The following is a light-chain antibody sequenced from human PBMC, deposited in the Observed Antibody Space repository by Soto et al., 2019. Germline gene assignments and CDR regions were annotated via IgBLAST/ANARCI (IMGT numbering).Light chain of an antibody. Sequence: QSVLTQPASVSGSPGQSITISCTGTSSDVGGYNYVSWYQQNPGKAPKLMIYDVNNRPSGVSYRFSGSKSGNTASLTISGLQAEYEADYYCSSYTSSSTRVFGTGTKVTVL. V-gene: IGLV2-14*01. CDR1: SSDVGGYNY. J-gene: IGLJ1*01. CDR2: DVN. CDR3: SSYTSSSTRV.